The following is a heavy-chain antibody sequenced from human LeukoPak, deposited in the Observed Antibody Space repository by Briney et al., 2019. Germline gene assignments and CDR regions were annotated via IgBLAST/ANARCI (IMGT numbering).Heavy chain of an antibody. D-gene: IGHD3-22*01. CDR3: ANDVDYFYDGGGYYYGRFDY. Sequence: GGSLRLSCAASGFTLSSYAMNWVRQAPGKGLEWVSTISGSGGSTYYADSVKGRFTISRDNSKNTLYLQVNSLRAEDTAVNCWANDVDYFYDGGGYYYGRFDYWGQGTLVTVSS. V-gene: IGHV3-23*01. CDR2: ISGSGGST. J-gene: IGHJ4*02. CDR1: GFTLSSYA.